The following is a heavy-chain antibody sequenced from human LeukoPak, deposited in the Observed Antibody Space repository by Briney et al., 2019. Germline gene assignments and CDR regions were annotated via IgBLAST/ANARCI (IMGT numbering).Heavy chain of an antibody. CDR2: IYTSGST. J-gene: IGHJ6*03. D-gene: IGHD5-18*01. Sequence: PSQTLSLTCTASGGSISSGSYYWSWIRQPAGKGLEWIGRIYTSGSTNYNPSLKSRVTISVDTSKNQFSLKLSSVTAADTAVYYCARSELWSSYYYYYMDVWGKGTTVTVSS. CDR1: GGSISSGSYY. V-gene: IGHV4-61*02. CDR3: ARSELWSSYYYYYMDV.